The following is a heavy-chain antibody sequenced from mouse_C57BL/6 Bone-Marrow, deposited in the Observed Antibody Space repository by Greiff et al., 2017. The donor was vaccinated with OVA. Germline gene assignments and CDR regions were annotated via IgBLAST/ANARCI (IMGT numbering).Heavy chain of an antibody. D-gene: IGHD1-2*01. V-gene: IGHV1-72*01. CDR1: GYTFTSYW. Sequence: VQLQQPGAELVKPGASVKLSCKASGYTFTSYWMHWVKQRPGRGLEWIGWIDPNSGGTKYNEKFKSKATLTVDKPSSTAYMQLSSLTSEDSAVYYCARERLYYGWPWFAYWGQGTLVTVSA. CDR3: ARERLYYGWPWFAY. CDR2: IDPNSGGT. J-gene: IGHJ3*01.